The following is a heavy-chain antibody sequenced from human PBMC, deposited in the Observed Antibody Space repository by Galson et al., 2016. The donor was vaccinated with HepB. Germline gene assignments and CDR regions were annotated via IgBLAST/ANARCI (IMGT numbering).Heavy chain of an antibody. V-gene: IGHV3-9*01. J-gene: IGHJ6*02. CDR2: ITWNGGDR. Sequence: SLRLSCAASGFTFGDFAMHWVRRAPGKGLEWVSGITWNGGDRGYADAVRGRFTVSRDNAKSLLYLQMHGLTAGDTALYYCTKDRRVFGDLSVGNGLDVWGQGTTVTVSS. D-gene: IGHD3-16*01. CDR1: GFTFGDFA. CDR3: TKDRRVFGDLSVGNGLDV.